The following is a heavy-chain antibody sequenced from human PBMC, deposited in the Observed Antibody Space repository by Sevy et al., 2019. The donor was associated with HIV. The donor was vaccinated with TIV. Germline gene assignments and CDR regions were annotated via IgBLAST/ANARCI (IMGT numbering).Heavy chain of an antibody. J-gene: IGHJ4*02. CDR3: AITKDYYDNSSYPFDY. CDR2: FDPEDGET. V-gene: IGHV1-24*01. D-gene: IGHD3-22*01. Sequence: VSVKVSCKVSGYTLTKLSMHWVRQAPGKGLEWMGTFDPEDGETIYAQKFQGRVTMTEDTSIDTAYMELSSLRSEDTAVFYCAITKDYYDNSSYPFDYWGQGTLVTVSS. CDR1: GYTLTKLS.